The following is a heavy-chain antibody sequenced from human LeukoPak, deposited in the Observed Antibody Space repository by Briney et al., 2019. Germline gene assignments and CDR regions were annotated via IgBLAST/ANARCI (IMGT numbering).Heavy chain of an antibody. CDR1: GFTLSNYW. V-gene: IGHV3-74*01. D-gene: IGHD2-8*02. J-gene: IGHJ6*02. CDR3: TRVQAGRSGLMDV. Sequence: PGGSLRLSCAASGFTLSNYWMHWVRQVPGEGLVWVSRVDPDGTTTNYADSVTGRFTTSRDNAKNTLYLQMNSLRAEDTALYYCTRVQAGRSGLMDVWGRGTTVTVSS. CDR2: VDPDGTTT.